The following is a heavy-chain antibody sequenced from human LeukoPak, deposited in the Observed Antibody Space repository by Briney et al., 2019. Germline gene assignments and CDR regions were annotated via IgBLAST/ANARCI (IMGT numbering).Heavy chain of an antibody. J-gene: IGHJ4*02. Sequence: SVKVSCKASGGTFTSYAISWVRQAPGQGLEWMGGIIPIFGTANYAQKFQGRVTITTDESTSTAYMELSSLRSEDTAVYYCASPCPDYGDYVLNYWGQGTLVTVSS. CDR1: GGTFTSYA. CDR2: IIPIFGTA. CDR3: ASPCPDYGDYVLNY. V-gene: IGHV1-69*05. D-gene: IGHD4-17*01.